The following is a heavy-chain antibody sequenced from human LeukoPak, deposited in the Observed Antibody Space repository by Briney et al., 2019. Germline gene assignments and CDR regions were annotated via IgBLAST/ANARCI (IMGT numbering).Heavy chain of an antibody. V-gene: IGHV1-2*02. J-gene: IGHJ4*02. CDR3: ARDEQVDPNSSGTQY. D-gene: IGHD3-22*01. CDR2: INPNSGGT. CDR1: GYTFTGYY. Sequence: ASVKVSCKASGYTFTGYYMHWVRQAAGQGLEWMGWINPNSGGTNYAQKFQGRVTMTRDTSISTAYMELSKLRSDDTAVYYCARDEQVDPNSSGTQYWGQGTLVSVFS.